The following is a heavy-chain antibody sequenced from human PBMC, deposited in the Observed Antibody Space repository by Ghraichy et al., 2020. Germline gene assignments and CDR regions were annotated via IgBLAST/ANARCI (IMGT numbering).Heavy chain of an antibody. V-gene: IGHV3-7*03. CDR3: ATSNNGRGGVDM. Sequence: GGSLRLSCAASKFTFSTSWMGWVRQAPGEGLEWTSTIKEDGSATYYVDSVRGRFTISRDNAKNSLYLEMNSLRVEDTAVYYCATSNNGRGGVDMWGQGTMVTVSP. D-gene: IGHD2-21*01. J-gene: IGHJ3*02. CDR2: IKEDGSAT. CDR1: KFTFSTSW.